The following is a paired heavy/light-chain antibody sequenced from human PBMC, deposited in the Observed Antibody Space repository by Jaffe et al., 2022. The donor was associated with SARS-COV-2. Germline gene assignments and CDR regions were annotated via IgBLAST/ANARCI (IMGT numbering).Light chain of an antibody. CDR2: DVS. CDR1: SSDVGGYNY. Sequence: QSALTQPASVSGSLGQSITISCTGTSSDVGGYNYVSWYQQQPGTAPKLMIYDVSNRPSGVSDRFSGSKSGNTASLTISGLQAQDEADYYCSSYTINSPLGYVFGTGTKVTVL. V-gene: IGLV2-14*01. CDR3: SSYTINSPLGYV. J-gene: IGLJ1*01.
Heavy chain of an antibody. CDR1: GGTLSSYG. V-gene: IGHV1-69*01. D-gene: IGHD2-15*01. Sequence: QVQLVQSGAEVKNPGSSVRVSCQTSGGTLSSYGFSWVRQAPGEGLEWMGGIIPTLGTPNYAQKFQGRVTIVADESTRTVHLDLSGLRSEDTAVYYCARGYCSGGKCYSMGYYYMDVWGKGTTVTVSS. J-gene: IGHJ6*03. CDR3: ARGYCSGGKCYSMGYYYMDV. CDR2: IIPTLGTP.